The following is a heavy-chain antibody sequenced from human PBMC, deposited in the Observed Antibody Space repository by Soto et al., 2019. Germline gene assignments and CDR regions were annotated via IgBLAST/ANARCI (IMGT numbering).Heavy chain of an antibody. CDR1: GGYSSSSSYY. CDR2: NYYSGST. Sequence: SETLSLTCTVSGGYSSSSSYYWGWLRQPPGKGLEWIGSNYYSGSTYYNPSLKSRVTISVDTSKNQFYLKLSSVTAADTALYYCARGDSSGGSCYLRRGPWLDPWGPGTLLTVSS. V-gene: IGHV4-39*01. CDR3: ARGDSSGGSCYLRRGPWLDP. D-gene: IGHD2-15*01. J-gene: IGHJ5*02.